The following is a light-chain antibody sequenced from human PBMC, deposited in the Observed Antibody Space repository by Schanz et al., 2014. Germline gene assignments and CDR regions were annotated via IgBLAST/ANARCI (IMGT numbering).Light chain of an antibody. Sequence: EIVLTQSPGTLSLSPGERATLSCRASQSLTSSYLAWYQQKPGQAPRLLIYGSSSRATGIPDRFSGSGSGTDFTLTISRLEPEDFAVYYCQQYGGSFGPGTRVDIK. J-gene: IGKJ3*01. CDR3: QQYGGS. CDR1: QSLTSSY. CDR2: GSS. V-gene: IGKV3-20*01.